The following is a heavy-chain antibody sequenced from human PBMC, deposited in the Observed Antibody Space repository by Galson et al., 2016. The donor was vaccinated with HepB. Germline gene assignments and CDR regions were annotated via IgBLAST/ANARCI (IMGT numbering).Heavy chain of an antibody. CDR1: GFAFSGSA. CDR2: TRSKPNSYAT. D-gene: IGHD4-11*01. Sequence: SLRLPCPASGFAFSGSAMYWVRQASGKGLEWVGRTRSKPNSYATAYGASANGRFTISRDDSKNTAYLQMNSLKTEDTAVYYCASTIVTALYHYYYGIDVWGQGTTVTVSS. J-gene: IGHJ6*02. V-gene: IGHV3-73*01. CDR3: ASTIVTALYHYYYGIDV.